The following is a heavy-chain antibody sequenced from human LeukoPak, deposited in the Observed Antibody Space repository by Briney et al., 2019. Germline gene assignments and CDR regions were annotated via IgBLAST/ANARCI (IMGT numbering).Heavy chain of an antibody. V-gene: IGHV4-59*01. Sequence: TSETLSLTCTVSDAFISTYYWTWIRQPPGKGLEWIGSIYYSGSTNYNPYLKSRVTISLDTSKNQFSLKLSSVSSADTAVYYCARETHGRNYFDYWGQGTLVTVSS. CDR2: IYYSGST. J-gene: IGHJ4*02. D-gene: IGHD1-14*01. CDR1: DAFISTYY. CDR3: ARETHGRNYFDY.